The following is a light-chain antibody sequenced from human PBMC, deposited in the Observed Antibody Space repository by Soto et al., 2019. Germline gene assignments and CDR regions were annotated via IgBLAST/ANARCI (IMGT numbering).Light chain of an antibody. CDR2: GAS. Sequence: EIVLTQSTGTLSLSPGERATLSCRASQSVSSSYLAWYQQKPGQAPRLLIYGASSRATGIPDRFSGSGSGTAFTLTSSRLEPEDFAVYYCQQYGSSPGTFGQRTTVEIK. CDR1: QSVSSSY. CDR3: QQYGSSPGT. V-gene: IGKV3-20*01. J-gene: IGKJ1*01.